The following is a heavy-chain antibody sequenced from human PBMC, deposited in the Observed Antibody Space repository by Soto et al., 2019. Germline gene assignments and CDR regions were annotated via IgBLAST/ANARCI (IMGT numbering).Heavy chain of an antibody. CDR2: IYYSGST. CDR1: GGSISSGGYY. Sequence: PSETLSLTCTVSGGSISSGGYYWSWIRQHPGKGLEWIGYIYYSGSTYYNPSLKSRVTISVDTSKNQFSLKLSSVTAADTAVYYWARAGGVVPADISYYYYGMDVWGQGTTVTVSS. CDR3: ARAGGVVPADISYYYYGMDV. V-gene: IGHV4-31*03. D-gene: IGHD2-2*02. J-gene: IGHJ6*02.